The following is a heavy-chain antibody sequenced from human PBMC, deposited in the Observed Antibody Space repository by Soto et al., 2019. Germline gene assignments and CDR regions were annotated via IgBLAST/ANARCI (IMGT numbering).Heavy chain of an antibody. CDR3: AKNWWNGGNSFDY. CDR1: GFSFSSYA. V-gene: IGHV3-23*01. J-gene: IGHJ4*02. D-gene: IGHD1-1*01. CDR2: LLGSGADT. Sequence: GGSLRLSCAASGFSFSSYAMSWVRQAPGKGLEWVSALLGSGADTHYTDSVKGRFTISRDNSKSTLYLEMNSLRAEDTAMYYCAKNWWNGGNSFDYWGQGALVTVSS.